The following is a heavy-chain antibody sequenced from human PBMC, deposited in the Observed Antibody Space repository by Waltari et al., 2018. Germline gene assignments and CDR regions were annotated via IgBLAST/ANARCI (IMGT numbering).Heavy chain of an antibody. V-gene: IGHV4-39*01. CDR1: GGAISSTHHY. CDR2: IYYSGNT. CDR3: ARHQDWVVVSATWFDP. Sequence: QRRLQESGPGRVKPSDTLSLNCTVYGGAISSTHHYWGWIRQPPGKGLEWIGSIYYSGNTYYNPSLKSRVTMSADTSKNQFSLKLSSVTAADTAVYYCARHQDWVVVSATWFDPWGQGTLVTVSS. J-gene: IGHJ5*02. D-gene: IGHD2-21*02.